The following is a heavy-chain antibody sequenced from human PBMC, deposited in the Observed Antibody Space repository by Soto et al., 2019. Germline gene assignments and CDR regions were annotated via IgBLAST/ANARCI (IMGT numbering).Heavy chain of an antibody. CDR3: ASRGDYGSGSYYKNYYYYGMDF. Sequence: SDTLSLNCAVYGGSFIGYYWIWSRQPPGKGLDWIVEINHSGSTNYNPSLKSRVTISVDTSKNQFSLKLSSVTAADTAVYYCASRGDYGSGSYYKNYYYYGMDFWGQGTTVT. CDR1: GGSFIGYY. D-gene: IGHD3-10*01. J-gene: IGHJ6*02. V-gene: IGHV4-34*01. CDR2: INHSGST.